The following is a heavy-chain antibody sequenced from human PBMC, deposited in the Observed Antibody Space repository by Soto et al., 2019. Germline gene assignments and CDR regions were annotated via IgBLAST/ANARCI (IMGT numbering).Heavy chain of an antibody. D-gene: IGHD5-12*01. CDR1: GFPFSGSA. CDR3: TRPGYSGYDVNY. V-gene: IGHV3-73*01. Sequence: GGSLRLSCAASGFPFSGSAMHWVRQASGKGLEWVGRIRSKTNNYATTYAASVKGRFTISRDDSKNTAYLQMNSLKTEDTAVDYCTRPGYSGYDVNYWGQGTLVTVSS. J-gene: IGHJ4*02. CDR2: IRSKTNNYAT.